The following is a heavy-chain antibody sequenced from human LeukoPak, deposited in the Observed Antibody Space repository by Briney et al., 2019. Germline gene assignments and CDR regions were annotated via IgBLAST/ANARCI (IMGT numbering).Heavy chain of an antibody. CDR1: GFTFSSYA. D-gene: IGHD3-16*02. CDR3: ARVSTYYDYVWGSYRYTGLDY. V-gene: IGHV3-30*04. J-gene: IGHJ4*02. Sequence: GGSLRLSCAASGFTFSSYATHWVRQAPGKGLEWVAVTSYDGSNKYYADSVKGRFTISRDNAKNSLYLQMNSLRAEDTAVYYCARVSTYYDYVWGSYRYTGLDYWGQGTLVTVSS. CDR2: TSYDGSNK.